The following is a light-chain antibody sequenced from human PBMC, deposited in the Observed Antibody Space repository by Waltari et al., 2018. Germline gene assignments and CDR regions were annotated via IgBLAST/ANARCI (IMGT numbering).Light chain of an antibody. J-gene: IGLJ3*02. CDR1: ALPKPS. Sequence: YELTQPPSVSVSPGQTARITGSGDALPKPSAYWYQQKPGQALVLLIYQDTKRPSGIPERFSGSSSGTTVTLTLSGAQAEDEAVYYCQSADSSGTYVVFGGGTKVTVL. V-gene: IGLV3-25*03. CDR3: QSADSSGTYVV. CDR2: QDT.